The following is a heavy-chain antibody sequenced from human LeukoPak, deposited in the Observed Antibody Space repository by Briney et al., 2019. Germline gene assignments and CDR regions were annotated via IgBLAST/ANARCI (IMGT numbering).Heavy chain of an antibody. CDR3: ARDKYGDYVIDY. CDR1: GFTFSSYS. D-gene: IGHD4-17*01. J-gene: IGHJ4*02. V-gene: IGHV3-21*01. Sequence: GGSLRLSCAASGFTFSSYSMNWVRQAPGRGLEWVSSIRFTGSYIYYADSVKGRFTISRDDAKNLLSLQMNSLRAEDTAVYYCARDKYGDYVIDYWGQGTLVTVSS. CDR2: IRFTGSYI.